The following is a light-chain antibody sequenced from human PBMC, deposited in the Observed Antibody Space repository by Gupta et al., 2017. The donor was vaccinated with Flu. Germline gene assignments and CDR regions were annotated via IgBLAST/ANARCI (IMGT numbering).Light chain of an antibody. V-gene: IGKV1-39*01. CDR2: AAS. J-gene: IGKJ2*01. CDR1: QSISSY. CDR3: QQSYSTPPYT. Sequence: DIKMTQSPSSLSASVGDRVTITCRASQSISSYLNLYQQKPGKAPKLLIYAASSLQSGVPSRFSGSGSGTEFTLTISSLQPEDFATYYCQQSYSTPPYTFGQGTKLEI.